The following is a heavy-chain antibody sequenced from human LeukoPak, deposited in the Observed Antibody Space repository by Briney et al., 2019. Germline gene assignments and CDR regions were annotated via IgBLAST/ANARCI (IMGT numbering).Heavy chain of an antibody. V-gene: IGHV4-59*12. CDR3: ARSGYSSSWSLYYFDY. J-gene: IGHJ4*02. D-gene: IGHD6-13*01. Sequence: SETLSLTCTVSSGSISSYYWSWIRQPPGKGLEWIGYIYYSGSTNYNPSLKSRVTISVDKSKNQFSLKLSSVTAADTAVYYCARSGYSSSWSLYYFDYWGQGTLVTVSS. CDR1: SGSISSYY. CDR2: IYYSGST.